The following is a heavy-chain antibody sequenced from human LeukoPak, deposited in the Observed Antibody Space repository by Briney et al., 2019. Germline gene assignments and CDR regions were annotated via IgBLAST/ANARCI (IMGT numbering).Heavy chain of an antibody. CDR1: GYSFTSYW. J-gene: IGHJ4*02. V-gene: IGHV5-51*01. D-gene: IGHD1-26*01. CDR3: ASGSHEWELTIDY. Sequence: GESLKISCKGPGYSFTSYWIGWVRQMPGKGLEWMGIIYPGDSDTRYSPSFQGQVTISADKSISTAYLQWGSLKASDTAMYYCASGSHEWELTIDYWGQGTLVTVSS. CDR2: IYPGDSDT.